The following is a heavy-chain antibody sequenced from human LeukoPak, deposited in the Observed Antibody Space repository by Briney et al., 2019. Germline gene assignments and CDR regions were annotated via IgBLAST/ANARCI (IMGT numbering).Heavy chain of an antibody. V-gene: IGHV4-59*12. D-gene: IGHD1-1*01. CDR3: ARERGQLAPFDP. Sequence: SETLSLTCTVSGGSINSDYWSWIRQSPGKGLEWIGYIYYGGNTNYNPSLKSRVTISIDTSRTQFSLKLSSVTAADTAVYYCARERGQLAPFDPWGQGTLVTVSS. J-gene: IGHJ5*02. CDR1: GGSINSDY. CDR2: IYYGGNT.